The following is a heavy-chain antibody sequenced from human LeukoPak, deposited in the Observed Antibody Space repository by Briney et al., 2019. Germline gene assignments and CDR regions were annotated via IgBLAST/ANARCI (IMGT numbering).Heavy chain of an antibody. Sequence: PGGPLRLSWAPPGFPFISHWMSWVRQAPGKGLEWVANIKQEGSEKYYVDSVKGRFTISRDNDKNSLFLQMTSLRAENTAVYYCARVGGRYSPLGYWGQGTLVTVSS. D-gene: IGHD3-16*02. V-gene: IGHV3-7*01. CDR2: IKQEGSEK. CDR3: ARVGGRYSPLGY. J-gene: IGHJ4*02. CDR1: GFPFISHW.